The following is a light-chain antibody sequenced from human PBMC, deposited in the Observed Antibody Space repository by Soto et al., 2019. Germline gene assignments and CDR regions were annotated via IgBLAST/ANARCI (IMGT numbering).Light chain of an antibody. J-gene: IGLJ2*01. CDR2: RNN. V-gene: IGLV1-47*01. CDR1: SSNIGTNY. Sequence: QSVLTQPPSASGTPGQRVTISCSGSSSNIGTNYVYWYQQLPGTAPKLLIYRNNQRPSGVPDRFSGSKSGTSASLAISGLQSEDEADYYCAAWDDSLRGVVFGGGTKLTVL. CDR3: AAWDDSLRGVV.